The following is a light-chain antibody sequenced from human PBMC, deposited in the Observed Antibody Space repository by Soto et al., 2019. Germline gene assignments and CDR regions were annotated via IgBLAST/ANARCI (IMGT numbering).Light chain of an antibody. V-gene: IGKV3-11*01. CDR2: DAS. CDR3: QQGSNWPPGLT. J-gene: IGKJ4*01. Sequence: EIVLTQSPATLSVSPGERATLSCSASQSVSSYLAWYQQKPGQALRLLIYDASNSATGIPARFSGSGSGTDFTLTISSLEPEDFAVYYCQQGSNWPPGLTFGGGTKVDIK. CDR1: QSVSSY.